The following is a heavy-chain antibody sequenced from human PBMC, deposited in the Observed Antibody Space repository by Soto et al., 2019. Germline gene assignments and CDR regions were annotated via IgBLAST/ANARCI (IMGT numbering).Heavy chain of an antibody. J-gene: IGHJ5*02. V-gene: IGHV4-59*01. CDR1: GGSISSYY. CDR2: IYYSGST. CDR3: ARDLGYCSSTSCLHWFDP. Sequence: LSLTCTVSGGSISSYYWSWIRQPPGKGLEWIGYIYYSGSTNYNPSLKSRVTISVDTSKNQFSLKLSSVTAADTAVYYCARDLGYCSSTSCLHWFDPWGQGTLVTVSS. D-gene: IGHD2-2*01.